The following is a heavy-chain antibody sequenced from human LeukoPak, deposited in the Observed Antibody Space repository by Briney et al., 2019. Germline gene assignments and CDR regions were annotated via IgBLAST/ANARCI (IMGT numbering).Heavy chain of an antibody. CDR2: IYYSGST. D-gene: IGHD6-13*01. CDR3: ARGPAAVSFDY. CDR1: GGSFSGYY. Sequence: PSETLSLTCGAYGGSFSGYYWSWIRQPPGKGLEWIGYIYYSGSTNYNPSLKSRVTISVDTSKNQFSLKLSSVTAADTAVYYCARGPAAVSFDYWGQGTLVTVSS. J-gene: IGHJ4*02. V-gene: IGHV4-59*01.